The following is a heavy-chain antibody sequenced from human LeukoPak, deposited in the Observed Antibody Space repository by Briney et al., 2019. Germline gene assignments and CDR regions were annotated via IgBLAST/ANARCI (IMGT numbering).Heavy chain of an antibody. CDR1: GFTFSSYS. D-gene: IGHD3-10*02. CDR2: ISSSSSYI. CDR3: ARGADTMWRREISYGMDV. Sequence: PGGSLRLSCAASGFTFSSYSMNWVRQAPGKGLEWVSSISSSSSYIYYADSVKGRFTISRDNSKNTVYLQMNTVRVEDTAVYYCARGADTMWRREISYGMDVWGQGTTVTVSS. J-gene: IGHJ6*02. V-gene: IGHV3-21*06.